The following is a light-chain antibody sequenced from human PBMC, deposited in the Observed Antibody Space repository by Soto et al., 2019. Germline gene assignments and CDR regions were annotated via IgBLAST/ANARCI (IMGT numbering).Light chain of an antibody. J-gene: IGKJ1*01. V-gene: IGKV1-5*01. CDR3: QQYKSYSRT. CDR2: DAS. Sequence: DIQMTQSPSTLSASVGDRVTITCRASQSISTSLAWYQQKPGKAPELLISDASRLESGVPSSFSGSGSGTEFTLTISSLQPDDFATYYCQQYKSYSRTFGQGTKVDIK. CDR1: QSISTS.